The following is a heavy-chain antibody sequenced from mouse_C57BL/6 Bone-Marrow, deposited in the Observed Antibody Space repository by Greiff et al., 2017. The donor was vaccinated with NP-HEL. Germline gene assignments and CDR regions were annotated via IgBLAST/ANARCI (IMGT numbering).Heavy chain of an antibody. CDR3: TRDYYSNYLDY. CDR2: LYPGNSDT. V-gene: IGHV1-5*01. D-gene: IGHD2-5*01. J-gene: IGHJ2*01. Sequence: VQLQQSGTVLARPGASVKMSCKTSGYTFTSYWMHWVKQRPGQGLEWIGALYPGNSDTSYNQKFQGKAKLTAVTSASTAYMELSSLTNEDSAVYYCTRDYYSNYLDYWGKGTTLTVSS. CDR1: GYTFTSYW.